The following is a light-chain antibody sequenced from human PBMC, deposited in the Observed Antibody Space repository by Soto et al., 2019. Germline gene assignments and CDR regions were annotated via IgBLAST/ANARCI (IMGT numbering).Light chain of an antibody. V-gene: IGLV1-51*02. CDR3: GTWDSSLSAGV. J-gene: IGLJ2*01. CDR1: TSNIGSNY. Sequence: QSVLTQPPSASGTPGQRVTISCSGSTSNIGSNYVYWYQHLPGTAPKLLIYTDNQRPSGVPDRFSGSKSGTSATLGITGLQTGDEADYYCGTWDSSLSAGVFGGGTKLTVL. CDR2: TDN.